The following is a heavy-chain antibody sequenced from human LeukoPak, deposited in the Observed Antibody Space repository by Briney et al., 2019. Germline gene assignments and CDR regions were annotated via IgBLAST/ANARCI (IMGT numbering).Heavy chain of an antibody. J-gene: IGHJ4*02. CDR1: GFIFSDDD. D-gene: IGHD3-10*01. CDR3: ARGAVSGGYDY. V-gene: IGHV3-64*01. Sequence: GGSLRLSCAASGFIFSDDDVHWVRQAPGKGLEFVSAITSNGGRTFYANSVKGRFTISRDNSKNALYLQMDSLRADDMAVYYCARGAVSGGYDYWGQGALVTVSS. CDR2: ITSNGGRT.